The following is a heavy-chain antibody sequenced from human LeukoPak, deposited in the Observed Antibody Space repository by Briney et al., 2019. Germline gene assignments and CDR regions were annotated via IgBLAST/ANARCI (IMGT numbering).Heavy chain of an antibody. V-gene: IGHV1-69*13. J-gene: IGHJ4*02. Sequence: ASVKDSCKASGGTFSSYAISWVRQAPGQGLEWMGGIIPIFGTANYAQKFQGRVTITADESTSTAYMELSSLRSEDTAVYYCAGEFHCSSTSCYTTFDYWGQGTLVTVSS. CDR2: IIPIFGTA. CDR1: GGTFSSYA. D-gene: IGHD2-2*02. CDR3: AGEFHCSSTSCYTTFDY.